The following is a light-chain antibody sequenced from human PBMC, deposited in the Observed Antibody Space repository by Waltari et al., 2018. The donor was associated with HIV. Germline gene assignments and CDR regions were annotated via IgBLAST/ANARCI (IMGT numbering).Light chain of an antibody. CDR3: QQRRNWPKT. J-gene: IGKJ1*01. CDR2: DAS. CDR1: QSVSSY. V-gene: IGKV3-11*01. Sequence: EIVLTQSPATLSLSPGERATLSCRASQSVSSYLAWYKQKPGQAPRLLIYDASNRATGIPARCSGSGSGTDFTLTISSLESEDFAVYYCQQRRNWPKTFGQGTKVEIK.